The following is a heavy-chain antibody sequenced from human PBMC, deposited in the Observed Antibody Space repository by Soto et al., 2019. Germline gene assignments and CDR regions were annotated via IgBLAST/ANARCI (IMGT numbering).Heavy chain of an antibody. CDR1: GYTFTGYY. V-gene: IGHV1-2*04. J-gene: IGHJ6*02. CDR3: ARFNTAMVTGHYYYGMDV. Sequence: SVKVSCKASGYTFTGYYMHWVRQTTGQGLEWMGWINPNSGGTNYAQKFQGWVTMTRDTSISTAYMELSRLRSDDTAVYYCARFNTAMVTGHYYYGMDVWGQGTTVTVS. D-gene: IGHD5-18*01. CDR2: INPNSGGT.